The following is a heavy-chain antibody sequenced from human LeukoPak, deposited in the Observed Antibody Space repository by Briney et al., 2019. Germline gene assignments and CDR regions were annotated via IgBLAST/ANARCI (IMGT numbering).Heavy chain of an antibody. CDR2: IHYSGSP. V-gene: IGHV4-59*01. Sequence: SETLSLTCTVSGGSISSYYWSWIRQPPGKGLEWIGFIHYSGSPKYNPSLKSRVTISVDTSKNQFSLRLSSVTAADTAVYYCARGYCSGGRCYHDFDYWGQGTLVTVSS. J-gene: IGHJ4*02. CDR3: ARGYCSGGRCYHDFDY. D-gene: IGHD2-15*01. CDR1: GGSISSYY.